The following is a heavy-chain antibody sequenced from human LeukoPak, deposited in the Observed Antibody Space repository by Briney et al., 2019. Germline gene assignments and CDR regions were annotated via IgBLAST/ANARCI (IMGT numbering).Heavy chain of an antibody. Sequence: PGGSLRLSCAASGFTFDDYGMSWVRQAPGKGLEWVSGISWNSGSIGYADSVKGRFTISRDNAKNSLYLQMNSLRAEDTALYYCAKDRGIAVAGYTYYYYGMDVWGQGTTVTVSS. CDR2: ISWNSGSI. CDR3: AKDRGIAVAGYTYYYYGMDV. V-gene: IGHV3-9*01. D-gene: IGHD6-19*01. J-gene: IGHJ6*02. CDR1: GFTFDDYG.